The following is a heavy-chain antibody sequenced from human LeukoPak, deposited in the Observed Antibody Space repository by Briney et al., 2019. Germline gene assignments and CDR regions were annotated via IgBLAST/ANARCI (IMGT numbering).Heavy chain of an antibody. CDR2: ISAYKGNT. Sequence: ASVKVSCKASGYTFTSYGISWVRQAPGQGLEWMGWISAYKGNTNYAQKLQGRVTMTTDTSTSTAYMELRSLRSDDTAVYYCARETPYQLLSYYYYYGMDVWGQGTTVTVSS. CDR1: GYTFTSYG. D-gene: IGHD2-2*01. CDR3: ARETPYQLLSYYYYYGMDV. V-gene: IGHV1-18*01. J-gene: IGHJ6*02.